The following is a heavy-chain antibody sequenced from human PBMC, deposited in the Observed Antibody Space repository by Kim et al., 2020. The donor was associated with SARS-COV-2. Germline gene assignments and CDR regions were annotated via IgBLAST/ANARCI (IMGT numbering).Heavy chain of an antibody. CDR3: AKGYSGSYYSSFDY. D-gene: IGHD1-26*01. J-gene: IGHJ4*02. V-gene: IGHV3-30*02. Sequence: YADSVKGRFTISRDNSKNTLYLQMNSLRAEDTAVYYCAKGYSGSYYSSFDYWGQGTLLTVSS.